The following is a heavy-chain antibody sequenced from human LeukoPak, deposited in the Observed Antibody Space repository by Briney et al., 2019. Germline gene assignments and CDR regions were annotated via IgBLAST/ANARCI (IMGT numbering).Heavy chain of an antibody. J-gene: IGHJ4*02. CDR3: ARDAAVTMIVVVTYPDY. CDR1: GFTFSSYS. D-gene: IGHD3-22*01. Sequence: PGGSLRLSCAASGFTFSSYSMNWVRQAPGKGLEWVSSISSSSSYIYYADSVKGRFTISRDNAKNSLYLQMNSLRAEDTAVYYCARDAAVTMIVVVTYPDYWGQGTLVTVSS. V-gene: IGHV3-21*01. CDR2: ISSSSSYI.